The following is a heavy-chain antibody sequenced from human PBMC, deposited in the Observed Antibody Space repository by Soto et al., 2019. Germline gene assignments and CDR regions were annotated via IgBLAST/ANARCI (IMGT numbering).Heavy chain of an antibody. CDR1: GFTFTVFW. Sequence: GGSLRLSCAASGFTFTVFWMTWVRQASGRGLEWVANIKQDGDEKYYVDSVKGRFTISRDNAKNSLYLQMNSLRAEDTAVYYCARAIWFGEFVDYWGQGALVTVSS. D-gene: IGHD3-10*01. CDR2: IKQDGDEK. V-gene: IGHV3-7*01. CDR3: ARAIWFGEFVDY. J-gene: IGHJ4*02.